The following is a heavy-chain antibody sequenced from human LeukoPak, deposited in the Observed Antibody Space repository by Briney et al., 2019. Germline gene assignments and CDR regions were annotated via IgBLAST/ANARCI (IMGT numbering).Heavy chain of an antibody. CDR2: IYSSGST. J-gene: IGHJ3*02. CDR3: AGTDSNGGAFDI. D-gene: IGHD3-22*01. Sequence: SQTLSLTCTVSGGSISSGLYYWSWIRQRAGTGLEWIGRIYSSGSTNYNPSLKSRVTMSVDTSKNQFSLNLRSVTAAGTALYYCAGTDSNGGAFDIWGQGTVVTVSS. CDR1: GGSISSGLYY. V-gene: IGHV4-61*02.